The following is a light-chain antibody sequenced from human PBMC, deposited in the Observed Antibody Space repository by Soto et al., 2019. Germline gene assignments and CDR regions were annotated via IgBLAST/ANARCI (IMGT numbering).Light chain of an antibody. Sequence: QSALTQPASVSGSPGQSITISCTGTSSDVGGYHYVSWYQQHPGKAPKLMIYEVSNRPSGVSNRFSGSKSGNTASLTISGLQAEDEADYYCSSYTGSSTLYVFGPGTKLTVL. V-gene: IGLV2-14*01. CDR2: EVS. CDR1: SSDVGGYHY. CDR3: SSYTGSSTLYV. J-gene: IGLJ1*01.